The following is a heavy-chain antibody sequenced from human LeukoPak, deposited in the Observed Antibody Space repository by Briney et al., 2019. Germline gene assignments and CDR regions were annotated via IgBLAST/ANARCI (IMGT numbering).Heavy chain of an antibody. Sequence: GGSLRLSCAASGFTFSSYSMNWVRQAPGKGLEWVSSISSSSYIYYADSVKGRFTISRDNAKNSLYLQMNSLRAEDTAVYYCARDGGGFYCSSTSCYTVGFDYWGQGTLVTVSS. CDR2: ISSSSYI. J-gene: IGHJ4*02. V-gene: IGHV3-21*01. CDR1: GFTFSSYS. CDR3: ARDGGGFYCSSTSCYTVGFDY. D-gene: IGHD2-2*02.